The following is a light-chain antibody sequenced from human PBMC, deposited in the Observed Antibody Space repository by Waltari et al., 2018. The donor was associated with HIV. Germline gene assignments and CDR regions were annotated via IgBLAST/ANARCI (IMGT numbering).Light chain of an antibody. CDR2: GNI. CDR3: QSYDSSLSAWV. J-gene: IGLJ3*02. Sequence: QPVLTQPPSVSGAPGLGVTVSCTGSGSNIGAGYDVHWYQQLPGTAPKLLIYGNINRPSGVPARFSASKAGTSASLAITGLQPEDEADYYCQSYDSSLSAWVFGGGTKLTVL. CDR1: GSNIGAGYD. V-gene: IGLV1-40*01.